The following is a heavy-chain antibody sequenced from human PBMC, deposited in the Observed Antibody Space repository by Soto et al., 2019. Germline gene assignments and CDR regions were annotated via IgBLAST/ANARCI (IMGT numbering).Heavy chain of an antibody. Sequence: SETLPLTCTVSGGSISSGGYYWSWIRQHPGKGLEWIGYIYYSGSTYYNPSLKSRVTISVDTSKNQFSLKLSSVTAADTAVYYCARARPLGYCSGGSCYFLPGHFDYWGQGTLVIVSS. CDR3: ARARPLGYCSGGSCYFLPGHFDY. J-gene: IGHJ4*02. CDR1: GGSISSGGYY. V-gene: IGHV4-31*03. CDR2: IYYSGST. D-gene: IGHD2-15*01.